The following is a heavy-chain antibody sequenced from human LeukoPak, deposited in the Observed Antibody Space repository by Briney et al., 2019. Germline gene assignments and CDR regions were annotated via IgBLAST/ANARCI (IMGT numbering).Heavy chain of an antibody. CDR1: GGSLSGYY. CDR3: ARAPIPGIAAAGTDY. D-gene: IGHD6-13*01. CDR2: INHSGHP. J-gene: IGHJ4*02. Sequence: PSETLSLPCAVYGGSLSGYYWSWLRHPPGKGLEWIGKINHSGHPNYNPSLKTRVTISVDTSKNQFSLKLSSVTAADTAVYYCARAPIPGIAAAGTDYWGQGTLVTVSS. V-gene: IGHV4-34*01.